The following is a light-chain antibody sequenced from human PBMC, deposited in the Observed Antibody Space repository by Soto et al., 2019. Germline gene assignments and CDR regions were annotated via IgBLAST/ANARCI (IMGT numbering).Light chain of an antibody. CDR1: SNDIGAYNY. CDR3: ISYRGSDTSYV. Sequence: QSALTQPTSVSLSPGQSITISCSGNSNDIGAYNYVSWYQQHPGKAPRLLIHGVRNRPPGISSRFSASKSGLTASLTISGLLPEDEADYYCISYRGSDTSYVFGTGTKVTVL. CDR2: GVR. J-gene: IGLJ1*01. V-gene: IGLV2-14*01.